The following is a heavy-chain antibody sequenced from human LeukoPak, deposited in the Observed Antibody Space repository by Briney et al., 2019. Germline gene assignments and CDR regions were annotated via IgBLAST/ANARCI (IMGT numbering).Heavy chain of an antibody. Sequence: PGGSLRLSCAASGVTVSSTYMSWVRQAPGKGLEWVSSIYSGGSTYYADSVKGRLTISRDHSKNTLYLQMNSLRPEDTAIYYCAREGYYGSGSPPSLYFDYWGQGTLVTVSS. CDR2: IYSGGST. J-gene: IGHJ4*02. V-gene: IGHV3-53*05. D-gene: IGHD3-10*01. CDR1: GVTVSSTY. CDR3: AREGYYGSGSPPSLYFDY.